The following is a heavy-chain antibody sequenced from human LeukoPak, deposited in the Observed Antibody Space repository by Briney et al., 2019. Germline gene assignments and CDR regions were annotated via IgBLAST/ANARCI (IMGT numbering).Heavy chain of an antibody. D-gene: IGHD5-18*01. J-gene: IGHJ6*03. V-gene: IGHV4-59*01. Sequence: SETLSLTCTVSGGSISSYYWSWIRQPPGKGLEWIGYIYYSGITNYNPSLKSRVTISVDTSKNQFSLKLSSVTAADTAVYYCARTTEGGYTYDYFYYYYMDVWGKGTTVTISS. CDR2: IYYSGIT. CDR3: ARTTEGGYTYDYFYYYYMDV. CDR1: GGSISSYY.